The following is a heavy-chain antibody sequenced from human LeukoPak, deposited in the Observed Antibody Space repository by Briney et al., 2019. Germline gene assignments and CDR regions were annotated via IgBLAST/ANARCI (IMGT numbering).Heavy chain of an antibody. Sequence: PGGSLRLSCAASGFTFSSYWMRWVRHAPGKGLVWVSRIISDGSSTTYADSVKGRFTISRDNAKNTLYLQMNSLRADDTAVYYCRREQVSSYRMDVWGQGTTVTVSS. CDR2: IISDGSST. CDR1: GFTFSSYW. CDR3: RREQVSSYRMDV. J-gene: IGHJ6*02. D-gene: IGHD5/OR15-5a*01. V-gene: IGHV3-74*01.